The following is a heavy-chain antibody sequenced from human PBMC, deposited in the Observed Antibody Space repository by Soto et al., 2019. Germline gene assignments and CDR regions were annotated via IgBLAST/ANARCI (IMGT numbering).Heavy chain of an antibody. J-gene: IGHJ4*02. CDR3: ARQRTTVVTQAYFDH. CDR1: GGSITSSSYY. Sequence: KPSETLSLTCTVSGGSITSSSYYWGCMRQPPGKGLEWIGGIYYSGRSYYNPSLKSRVTMSVDTSKNQFSLTLNSVTAADAAVYYCARQRTTVVTQAYFDHWGQGTLVTVSS. V-gene: IGHV4-39*01. CDR2: IYYSGRS. D-gene: IGHD4-17*01.